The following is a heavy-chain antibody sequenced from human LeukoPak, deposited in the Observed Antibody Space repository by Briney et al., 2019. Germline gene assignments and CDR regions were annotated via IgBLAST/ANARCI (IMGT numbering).Heavy chain of an antibody. D-gene: IGHD4-23*01. CDR3: ARDYGGNSGWFAP. CDR2: MNPNSGDT. Sequence: ASVKVSCKASGYTFTSYDINWVRQAPGQGLEWMGWMNPNSGDTGYAQNFQGRVTITRDASISTMYMELSSLRSEDTAVYYCARDYGGNSGWFAPWGQGTLVTVSS. J-gene: IGHJ5*02. CDR1: GYTFTSYD. V-gene: IGHV1-8*03.